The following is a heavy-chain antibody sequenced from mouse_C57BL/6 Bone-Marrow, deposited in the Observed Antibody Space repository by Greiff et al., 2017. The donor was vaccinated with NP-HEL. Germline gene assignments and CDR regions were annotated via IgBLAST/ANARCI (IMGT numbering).Heavy chain of an antibody. V-gene: IGHV3-6*01. CDR2: ISYDGSN. D-gene: IGHD1-1*01. CDR1: GYSITSGYY. Sequence: VQLKESGPGLVKPSQSLSLTCSVTGYSITSGYYWNWIRQFPGNKLEWMGYISYDGSNNYNPSLKNRISITRDTSKNQFFLKLNSVTTEDTATYYCARLITTVVAPYGYFDVWGTGTTVTVSS. J-gene: IGHJ1*03. CDR3: ARLITTVVAPYGYFDV.